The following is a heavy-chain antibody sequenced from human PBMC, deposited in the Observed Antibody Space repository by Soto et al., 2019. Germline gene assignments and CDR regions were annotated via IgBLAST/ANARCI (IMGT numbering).Heavy chain of an antibody. V-gene: IGHV1-46*01. CDR3: AREDTADYSGMDV. CDR2: INPSGGTT. D-gene: IGHD5-18*01. J-gene: IGHJ6*04. CDR1: GYTFTNYY. Sequence: QVQLVQSGAEVKKPGASVKVSCKASGYTFTNYYVHWVRQAPGQGPEWMGVINPSGGTTRDAQKCQGRVTMTRDTSTSTVHIELSSLRSEDTAVYYCAREDTADYSGMDVWGKGTTFTVST.